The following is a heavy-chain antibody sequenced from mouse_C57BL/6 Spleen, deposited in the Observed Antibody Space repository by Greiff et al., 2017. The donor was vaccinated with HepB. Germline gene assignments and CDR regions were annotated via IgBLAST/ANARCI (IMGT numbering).Heavy chain of an antibody. CDR3: ARHEDYGSSWYFDV. J-gene: IGHJ1*03. D-gene: IGHD1-1*01. CDR1: GFTFSSYG. CDR2: ISSGGSYT. Sequence: EVQLVESGGDLVKPGGSLKLSCAASGFTFSSYGMSWVRQTPDKRLEWVATISSGGSYTYYPDSVKGRFTISRDNAKNTLYLQMSSLKSEDTAMYYCARHEDYGSSWYFDVWGTGTTVTVSS. V-gene: IGHV5-6*01.